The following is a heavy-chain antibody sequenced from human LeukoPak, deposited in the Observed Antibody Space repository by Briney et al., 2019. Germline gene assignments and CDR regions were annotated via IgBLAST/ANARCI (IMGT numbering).Heavy chain of an antibody. CDR2: INAGNGNT. D-gene: IGHD3-22*01. J-gene: IGHJ4*02. CDR1: GYTFTSYA. V-gene: IGHV1-3*01. CDR3: ARGSSGYYYVGY. Sequence: GASVKVSCKASGYTFTSYAMHWVRQAPGQRLEWMGWINAGNGNTKYSQKFQGRVTITRDTSASTAYMELSSLRSEDTAVYYCARGSSGYYYVGYWGQGTLVTVSS.